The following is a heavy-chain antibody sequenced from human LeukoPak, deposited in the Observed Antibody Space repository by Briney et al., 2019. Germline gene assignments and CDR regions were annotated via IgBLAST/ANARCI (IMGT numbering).Heavy chain of an antibody. CDR1: GGSFSGYY. CDR2: INHSGNT. D-gene: IGHD2-2*01. Sequence: PSETLSLTCAVYGGSFSGYYWSWIRQPPGKGLEWIGEINHSGNTNYNPSLKSRVTISVDTSKNQFSLKLSSVTVADTAVYYCARGRLTAAALDYWGQGTLVTVSS. V-gene: IGHV4-34*01. CDR3: ARGRLTAAALDY. J-gene: IGHJ4*02.